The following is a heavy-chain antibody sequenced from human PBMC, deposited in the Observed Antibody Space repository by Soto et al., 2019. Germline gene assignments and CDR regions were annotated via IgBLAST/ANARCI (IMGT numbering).Heavy chain of an antibody. CDR1: GGSISSYY. CDR2: IYYSGST. V-gene: IGHV4-59*01. CDR3: ARDENYYGMDV. J-gene: IGHJ6*02. Sequence: SETLSLTCTVSGGSISSYYWSWIRQPPGKGLEWIGYIYYSGSTNYNPSLKSRVTISVDTSKSQFSLKLSSETAADTAVYYCARDENYYGMDVWGQGTTVTVSS.